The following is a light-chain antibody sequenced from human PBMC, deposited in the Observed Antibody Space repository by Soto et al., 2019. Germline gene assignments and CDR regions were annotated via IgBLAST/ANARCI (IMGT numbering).Light chain of an antibody. CDR3: QQYGSSPRT. J-gene: IGKJ1*01. V-gene: IGKV3-20*01. CDR2: AAS. CDR1: LRLPSRS. Sequence: LTQSPGTLSLSPGDRATLSCRASLRLPSRSLAWYQQRPGQATRLLISAASTRAADIPDRFSGSGSGTELTLTINRLEPEDFAVYYCQQYGSSPRTFGQGTKVDIK.